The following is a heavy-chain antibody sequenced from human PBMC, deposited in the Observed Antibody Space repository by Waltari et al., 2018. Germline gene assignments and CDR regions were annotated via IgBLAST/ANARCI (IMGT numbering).Heavy chain of an antibody. J-gene: IGHJ4*02. CDR2: IYYSGST. Sequence: QVQLQESGPGLVKPSQTLSLTCTVSGGSISSGGYYWSWIRQHPGKGLEWIGYIYYSGSTNYNPSLKSRVTISVDTSKNQFSLKLSSVTAADTAVYYCARGYSSSWYYFDYWGQGTLVTVSS. CDR3: ARGYSSSWYYFDY. V-gene: IGHV4-61*08. D-gene: IGHD6-13*01. CDR1: GGSISSGGYY.